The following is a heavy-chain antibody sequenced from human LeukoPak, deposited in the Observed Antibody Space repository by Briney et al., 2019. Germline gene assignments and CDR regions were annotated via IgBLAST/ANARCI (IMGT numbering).Heavy chain of an antibody. CDR1: GGSISSYY. V-gene: IGHV4-4*07. J-gene: IGHJ4*02. Sequence: SETLSLTCTVSGGSISSYYWSWIRQPAGKGLEWIGRIYTSGSTNYNPSLKSRVTMSVDTSKNQFSLKLSSVTAADTAVYYCASEEVAAAVHFFDYWGQGTLVTVSS. CDR3: ASEEVAAAVHFFDY. D-gene: IGHD6-13*01. CDR2: IYTSGST.